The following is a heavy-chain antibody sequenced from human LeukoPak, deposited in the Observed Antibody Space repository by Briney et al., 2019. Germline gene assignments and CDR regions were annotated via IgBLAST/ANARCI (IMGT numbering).Heavy chain of an antibody. CDR3: ARSNGKYQLPINY. J-gene: IGHJ4*02. V-gene: IGHV4-30-4*08. CDR1: GGSISSGDYY. Sequence: SETLSLTCTVFGGSISSGDYYWSWIRQPPGKGLEWIGYIYYSGSTYYNPSLKSRVTISVDTSKNQFSLKLSSVTAADTAVYYCARSNGKYQLPINYWGQGTLVTVSS. D-gene: IGHD2-2*01. CDR2: IYYSGST.